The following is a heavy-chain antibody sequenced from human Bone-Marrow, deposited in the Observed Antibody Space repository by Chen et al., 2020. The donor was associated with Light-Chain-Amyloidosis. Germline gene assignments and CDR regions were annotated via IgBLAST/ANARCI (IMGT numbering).Heavy chain of an antibody. CDR3: ARRRDGYNFDY. Sequence: EVQLEQSGSEVKKPGESLKISCKGSGYTFPNYWIGGVRQMPGKGLEWMGVIYPDDSDARYGPSFEGHVTISADKSSTTAYLQWRSLKASDTAMYYCARRRDGYNFDYWGQGTLVTVSS. V-gene: IGHV5-51*01. J-gene: IGHJ4*02. CDR2: IYPDDSDA. D-gene: IGHD5-12*01. CDR1: GYTFPNYW.